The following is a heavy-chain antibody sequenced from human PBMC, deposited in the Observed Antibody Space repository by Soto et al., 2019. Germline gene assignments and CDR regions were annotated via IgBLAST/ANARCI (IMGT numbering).Heavy chain of an antibody. D-gene: IGHD3-3*01. CDR1: GGTFSSYA. CDR2: IIPIFGTA. Sequence: QVQLVQSGAEVKKPGSSVKVSCKASGGTFSSYAISWVRQAPGQGLEWMGGIIPIFGTANYAQKFQGRVTITADESTSKAYLELSSLRSEDTAVYYCARNVGTIVGVALYYYYCYGMDVWGQGTTVTVSS. CDR3: ARNVGTIVGVALYYYYCYGMDV. J-gene: IGHJ6*02. V-gene: IGHV1-69*12.